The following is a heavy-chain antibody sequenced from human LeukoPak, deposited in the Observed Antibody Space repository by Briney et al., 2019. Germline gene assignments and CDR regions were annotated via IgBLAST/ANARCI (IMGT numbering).Heavy chain of an antibody. CDR3: ARFVLWFGELSSAFDI. CDR2: IYYSGST. Sequence: PSETLSLTCNVSGGSISSGGYYWSWIRQHPGMGLEWIGYIYYSGSTYYNPSLKSRVTISVDTSKNQFSLKLSSVTAADTAVYYCARFVLWFGELSSAFDIWGQGTMVTVSS. J-gene: IGHJ3*02. D-gene: IGHD3-10*01. V-gene: IGHV4-30-4*08. CDR1: GGSISSGGYY.